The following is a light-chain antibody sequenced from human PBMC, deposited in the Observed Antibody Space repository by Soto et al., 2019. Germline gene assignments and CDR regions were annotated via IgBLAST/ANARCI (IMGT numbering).Light chain of an antibody. CDR3: LQQGSSLIT. CDR1: PSVSSSS. V-gene: IGKV3-20*01. J-gene: IGKJ5*01. Sequence: VLTLYPGSLSLSPGERATLSCRARPSVSSSSLAWCQPKPGHAPRLLMYGSSSRATAIPDSFSASGSRTDSTLTIDRQAAEDLELYYCLQQGSSLITFGHGTRLEIK. CDR2: GSS.